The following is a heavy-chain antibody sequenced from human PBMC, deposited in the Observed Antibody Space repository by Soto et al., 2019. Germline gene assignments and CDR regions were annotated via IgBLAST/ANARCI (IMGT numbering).Heavy chain of an antibody. J-gene: IGHJ6*02. Sequence: QVQLVQSGAEVKKPGASVKVSCKASGYTFTSYDINWVRQATGQGLEWMGWMNPNSGNTGYAQKFQGRVTMTRNTSISRAYMELSSLRSEDTDVYYRARCDPIGYYDFWSGYFPLYGMDLWGQGTTGTGSS. V-gene: IGHV1-8*01. CDR1: GYTFTSYD. CDR2: MNPNSGNT. D-gene: IGHD3-3*01. CDR3: ARCDPIGYYDFWSGYFPLYGMDL.